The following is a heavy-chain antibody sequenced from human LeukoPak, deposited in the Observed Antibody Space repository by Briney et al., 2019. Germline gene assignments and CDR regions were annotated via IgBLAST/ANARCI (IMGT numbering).Heavy chain of an antibody. CDR3: AKDFSSSSLGSWYFDL. Sequence: GGSLRLSCAASGFTFSIYAMSWVRQAPGKGLEWVAFIRYDASNKYYGDSVKGRFTVSRDNVKNTLYLQMNSLRTEDTAVYYCAKDFSSSSLGSWYFDLWGRGALVTVYS. D-gene: IGHD6-13*01. V-gene: IGHV3-30*02. J-gene: IGHJ2*01. CDR2: IRYDASNK. CDR1: GFTFSIYA.